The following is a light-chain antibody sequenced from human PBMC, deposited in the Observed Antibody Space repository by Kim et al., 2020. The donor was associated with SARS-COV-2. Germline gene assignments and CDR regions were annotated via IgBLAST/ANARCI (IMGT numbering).Light chain of an antibody. CDR1: QTISSN. CDR2: DAS. Sequence: LSRGERATPSCSASQTISSNFACHQQKAGQAPRLVIYDASNRATGISVRCSGSGSGTYFTLTISRLEPEDFAVYYCQQSNSWPLTFGGGTKVDIK. J-gene: IGKJ4*01. V-gene: IGKV3-11*01. CDR3: QQSNSWPLT.